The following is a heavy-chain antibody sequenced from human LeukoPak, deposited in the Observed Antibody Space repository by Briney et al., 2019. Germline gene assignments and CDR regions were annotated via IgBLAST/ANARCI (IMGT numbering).Heavy chain of an antibody. V-gene: IGHV4-59*01. CDR2: IYYSGST. Sequence: PSETLSLTCTVSGGSISSYYWSWIRQPPGKGLEWIGYIYYSGSTNYNPSLKSRVTISVDTSKNQFSLKLSSVTAADTAVYYCARDQPDGSRAIDYWGQGTLVTVSS. D-gene: IGHD5/OR15-5a*01. CDR3: ARDQPDGSRAIDY. CDR1: GGSISSYY. J-gene: IGHJ4*02.